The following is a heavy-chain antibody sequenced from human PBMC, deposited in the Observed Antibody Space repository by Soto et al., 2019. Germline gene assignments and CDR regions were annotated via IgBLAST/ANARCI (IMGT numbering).Heavy chain of an antibody. CDR2: ISPYNGNT. CDR1: GYTFTSYA. V-gene: IGHV1-18*01. J-gene: IGHJ6*03. Sequence: GASVKVSCKASGYTFTSYAISWVRQAPGQGLEWMGWISPYNGNTNYAQNLQGRVTMTTDTSTTTAYMELRSLRSDDTALYFCARGTTVTTTPTYYYMDVWGKGTTVTVSS. CDR3: ARGTTVTTTPTYYYMDV. D-gene: IGHD4-4*01.